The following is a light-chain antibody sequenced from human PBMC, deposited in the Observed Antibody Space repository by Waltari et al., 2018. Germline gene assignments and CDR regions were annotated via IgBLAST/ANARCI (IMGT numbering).Light chain of an antibody. V-gene: IGLV3-1*01. Sequence: SYDLIQPPSVSVSPGQTVSITCSGDKLGDKYTSWYHQKPGQSPLLVIYHDKKRPSGIPERFSGSNSGNTVTLTISGTQTLDEADYYCQTWANYSVFFGGGTKLTVL. CDR1: KLGDKY. CDR2: HDK. J-gene: IGLJ2*01. CDR3: QTWANYSVF.